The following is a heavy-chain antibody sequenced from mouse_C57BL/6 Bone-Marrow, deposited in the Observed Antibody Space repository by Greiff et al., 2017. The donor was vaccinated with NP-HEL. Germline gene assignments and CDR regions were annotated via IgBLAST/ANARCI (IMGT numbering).Heavy chain of an antibody. CDR2: ISSGGSYT. J-gene: IGHJ2*01. Sequence: DVKLVESGGDLVKPGGSLKLSCAASGFTFSSYGMSWVRQTPDKRLEWVATISSGGSYTYYPDSVKGRFTISRDTATNTLYLQMSSLKSEDTAMYYCARALLDYWGQGTTLTVSS. V-gene: IGHV5-6*02. CDR3: ARALLDY. CDR1: GFTFSSYG.